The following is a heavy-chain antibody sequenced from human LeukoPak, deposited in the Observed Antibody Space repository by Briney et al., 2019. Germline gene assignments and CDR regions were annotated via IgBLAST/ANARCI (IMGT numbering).Heavy chain of an antibody. CDR2: ISYDGSNK. V-gene: IGHV3-30*04. J-gene: IGHJ5*02. D-gene: IGHD3-10*01. CDR3: ARDRHYYGSGSENWFDP. CDR1: GFTFSSYA. Sequence: PGGSLRLSCAASGFTFSSYAMPWVRQAPGKGLEWVAVISYDGSNKYYADSVKGRFTISRDNSKNTLYLQMNSLRAEDTAVYYCARDRHYYGSGSENWFDPWGQGTLVTVSS.